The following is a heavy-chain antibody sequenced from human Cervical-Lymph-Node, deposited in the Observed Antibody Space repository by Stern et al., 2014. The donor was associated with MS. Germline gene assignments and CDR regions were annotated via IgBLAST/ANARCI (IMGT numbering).Heavy chain of an antibody. CDR1: GYTFTGYD. Sequence: VQLEESGAEVKKPGASVKVSCKASGYTFTGYDVNGGRQATGQGLEWMGWMNPNSGNTGYAQKFQGRVTMTWNTSIGTAYMELNSLRSEDTAVYYCARDYGMDVWGQGTTVIVSS. V-gene: IGHV1-8*01. CDR2: MNPNSGNT. J-gene: IGHJ6*02. CDR3: ARDYGMDV.